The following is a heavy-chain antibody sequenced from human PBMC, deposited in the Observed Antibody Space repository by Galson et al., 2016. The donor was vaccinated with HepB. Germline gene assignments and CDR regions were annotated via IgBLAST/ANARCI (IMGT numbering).Heavy chain of an antibody. D-gene: IGHD2-2*02. CDR3: AKDLQVPAAIEGMDV. CDR1: EFTFSKYA. J-gene: IGHJ3*01. V-gene: IGHV3-30*18. CDR2: ISHDGIKK. Sequence: SLRLSCAASEFTFSKYALHWVRQAPGKGLEWLAVISHDGIKKYSKDSAKGRFTVTRDNSKNTLFLLMSSLRPEDTAVYYCAKDLQVPAAIEGMDVWGQGTLVTVSS.